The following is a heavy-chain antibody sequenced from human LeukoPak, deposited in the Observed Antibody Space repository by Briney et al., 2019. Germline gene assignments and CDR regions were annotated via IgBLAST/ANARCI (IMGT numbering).Heavy chain of an antibody. CDR1: GFTFSGYW. Sequence: PGGSLRLSCAASGFTFSGYWMHWVRQAPGKGLVWVSRINSDGYSITYADSVKGRFTISRDNAKNTLYLQMNSLIAEDTAVYFCTRAGYSSGSDCWGQGTLVTVSS. J-gene: IGHJ4*02. CDR3: TRAGYSSGSDC. CDR2: INSDGYSI. D-gene: IGHD6-19*01. V-gene: IGHV3-74*03.